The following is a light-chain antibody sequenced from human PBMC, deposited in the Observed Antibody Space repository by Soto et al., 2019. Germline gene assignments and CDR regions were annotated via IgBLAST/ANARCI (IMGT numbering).Light chain of an antibody. CDR3: SSYTSSSTLVV. CDR2: DVS. V-gene: IGLV2-14*01. Sequence: QSALTQPASVSGSPGQSITISCTGTSSDVGGYNYVSWYQQHPGKAPKLMIYDVSNRPSGVSNRFSGSKSGNTASLTISGLQAEDEDEYYCSSYTSSSTLVVFGRGTKLTVL. J-gene: IGLJ2*01. CDR1: SSDVGGYNY.